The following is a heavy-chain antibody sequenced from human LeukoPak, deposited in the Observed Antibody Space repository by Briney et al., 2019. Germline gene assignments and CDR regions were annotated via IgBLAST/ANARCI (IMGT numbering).Heavy chain of an antibody. J-gene: IGHJ6*02. D-gene: IGHD4-17*01. Sequence: PGRSLRLSCAASGFTFSSYAMHWVRQAPGKGLERVAVISYDGSNKYYADSVKGRFTISRDNSKNTLYLQMNSLRAEDTAVYYCARANEAVTTWRYYYGMDVWGQGTTVTVSS. CDR1: GFTFSSYA. CDR3: ARANEAVTTWRYYYGMDV. V-gene: IGHV3-30-3*01. CDR2: ISYDGSNK.